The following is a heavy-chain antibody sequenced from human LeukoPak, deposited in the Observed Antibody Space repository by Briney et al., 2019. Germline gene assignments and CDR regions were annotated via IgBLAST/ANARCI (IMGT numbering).Heavy chain of an antibody. V-gene: IGHV3-30*14. CDR2: KSKGGSRK. CDR3: ARDQWGVATITGMDL. CDR1: GFTFSSHY. J-gene: IGHJ6*02. Sequence: GGSLRLSCGASGFTFSSHYMHWVRQARGRGLEGVVDKSKGGSRKYYAVSVKARFTLSRENCKNTLHLQMNSQRVGDRAVYQFARDQWGVATITGMDLWGQGTPVTLSS. D-gene: IGHD3-10*01.